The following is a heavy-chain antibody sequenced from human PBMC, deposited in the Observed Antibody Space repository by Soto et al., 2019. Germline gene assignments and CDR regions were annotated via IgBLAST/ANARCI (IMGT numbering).Heavy chain of an antibody. J-gene: IGHJ4*02. CDR3: AKGTVGSTLQPYYFDY. Sequence: GGSLRLSCAGSGFTFSSCAVSWVRRAPGKGLEWVSVISGSGASTFYADSVKGRFTISRDNFKNTLYLQMNSLTAEDTAVYYCAKGTVGSTLQPYYFDYWGQGTLVTVSS. CDR1: GFTFSSCA. CDR2: ISGSGAST. D-gene: IGHD6-13*01. V-gene: IGHV3-23*01.